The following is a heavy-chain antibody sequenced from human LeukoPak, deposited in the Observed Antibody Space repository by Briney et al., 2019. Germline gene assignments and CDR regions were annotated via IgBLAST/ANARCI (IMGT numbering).Heavy chain of an antibody. Sequence: SETLSLTCTVSGGSISSYYWGWIRQPPGKGLEWIGSIYHSGSTYYNPSLKSRVTISVDTSKNQFSLKLSSVTAADTAVYYCARLKGYCSSTSCSFYYYYYYMDVWGKGTTVTVSS. CDR3: ARLKGYCSSTSCSFYYYYYYMDV. V-gene: IGHV4-38-2*02. CDR2: IYHSGST. J-gene: IGHJ6*03. D-gene: IGHD2-2*01. CDR1: GGSISSYY.